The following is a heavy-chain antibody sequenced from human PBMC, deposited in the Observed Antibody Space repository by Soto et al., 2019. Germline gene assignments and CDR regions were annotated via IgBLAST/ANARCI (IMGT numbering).Heavy chain of an antibody. J-gene: IGHJ4*02. D-gene: IGHD6-13*01. CDR3: AIAAAGTDNFDY. CDR2: INSDGSST. CDR1: GFTFSSYW. V-gene: IGHV3-74*01. Sequence: LGLSCAASGFTFSSYWMHWVRQAPGKGLVWVSRINSDGSSTNYADSVKGRFTISRDNAKNTLYLQMNSLRAEDTAVYYCAIAAAGTDNFDYWGLGTLVTVSS.